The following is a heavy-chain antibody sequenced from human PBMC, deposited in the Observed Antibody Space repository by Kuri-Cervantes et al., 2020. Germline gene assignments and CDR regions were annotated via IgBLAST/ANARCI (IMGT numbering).Heavy chain of an antibody. D-gene: IGHD4-17*01. CDR1: GYTFDNYG. J-gene: IGHJ3*02. Sequence: ASVKVSCKASGYTFDNYGISWGRQAPGQGLEWMGRISAYNGNTNYAQKFQGRVTMTTDTSTSTAYMELGSLRSDDTAVYYCARMRDYGRAFDIWGQGTMVTVSS. CDR2: ISAYNGNT. CDR3: ARMRDYGRAFDI. V-gene: IGHV1-18*01.